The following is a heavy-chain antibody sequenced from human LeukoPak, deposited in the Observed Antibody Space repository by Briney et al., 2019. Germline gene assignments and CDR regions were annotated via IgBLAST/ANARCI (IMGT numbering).Heavy chain of an antibody. D-gene: IGHD6-13*01. CDR1: GYTFTGYY. CDR2: INPNSGGT. V-gene: IGHV1-2*02. Sequence: AASVKVSCKASGYTFTGYYIHWVRQAPGQGLECMGWINPNSGGTNYAQKFQGRVTMTRDTSISTAYMELSRLRSDDTAVYYCAREIAAAGTAYYFDYWGQGTLVTVSS. J-gene: IGHJ4*02. CDR3: AREIAAAGTAYYFDY.